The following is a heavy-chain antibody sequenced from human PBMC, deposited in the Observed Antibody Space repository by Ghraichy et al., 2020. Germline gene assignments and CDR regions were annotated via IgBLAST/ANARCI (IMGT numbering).Heavy chain of an antibody. J-gene: IGHJ4*02. CDR2: IDTAGDT. CDR1: GFTFSSYD. D-gene: IGHD3-3*01. CDR3: ARGYYDFWSGLIFDY. Sequence: GESLNISCAASGFTFSSYDMHWVRQATGKGLEWVSAIDTAGDTYYPGSVKGRFTISRENAKNSLYLQMNSLRAGDTAVYYCARGYYDFWSGLIFDYWGQGTLVTVSS. V-gene: IGHV3-13*01.